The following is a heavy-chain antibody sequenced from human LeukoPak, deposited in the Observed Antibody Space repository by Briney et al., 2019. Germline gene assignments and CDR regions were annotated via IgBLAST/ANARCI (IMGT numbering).Heavy chain of an antibody. Sequence: ASVKVSCKASGYTFTNYDINWVRQATGQGLEWMGWMNPNSGKTGYAQKFQGRVTMTRNTSISTAYMELSSLRSEDTAVYYCARGGRSMGVVRLDGYWGQGTLVTVSS. CDR2: MNPNSGKT. CDR1: GYTFTNYD. V-gene: IGHV1-8*01. CDR3: ARGGRSMGVVRLDGY. D-gene: IGHD4-23*01. J-gene: IGHJ4*02.